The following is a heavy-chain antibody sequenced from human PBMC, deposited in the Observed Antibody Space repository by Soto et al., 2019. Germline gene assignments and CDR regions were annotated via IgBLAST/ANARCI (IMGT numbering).Heavy chain of an antibody. CDR1: GDSVKTYY. CDR3: ARHKDCSGGGGNAVGYYYGLDV. CDR2: FYFSGST. D-gene: IGHD2-15*01. Sequence: TPSETLSLTCSVSGDSVKTYYWSWIRQPPGKGLEWIGFFYFSGSTKYNPSLKSRVTISVDTSTNQFSLRLSSVTAADTAVYYCARHKDCSGGGGNAVGYYYGLDVWGEGTTVTVS. J-gene: IGHJ6*02. V-gene: IGHV4-59*08.